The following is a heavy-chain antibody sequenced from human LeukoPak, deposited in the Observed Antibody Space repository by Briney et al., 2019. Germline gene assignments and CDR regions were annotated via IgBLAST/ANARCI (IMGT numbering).Heavy chain of an antibody. J-gene: IGHJ4*02. CDR2: ISPDGTTT. CDR1: GFTFNIYW. CDR3: ARGTYPLDY. D-gene: IGHD2-21*01. Sequence: GGSLRLSCAASGFTFNIYWIQWVRQAPGKGLEWVSRISPDGTTTTYADSVKGRFTISRDNAKSTVYLQMNSLRAEDTALYYCARGTYPLDYWGQGTLVTVSS. V-gene: IGHV3-74*01.